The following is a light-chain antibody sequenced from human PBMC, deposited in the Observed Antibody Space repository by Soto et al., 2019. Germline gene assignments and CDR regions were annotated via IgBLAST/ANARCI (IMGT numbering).Light chain of an antibody. J-gene: IGKJ1*01. Sequence: IVLTQSPGTLSLSPGERATLSCRASQSVSSNLAWYQQKPGQAPRLLIYDASNRATGIPARFSGSGSGTDFTLTISSLEPEELAVYYCQQRSNWPRTFGQGTKVDIK. V-gene: IGKV3-11*01. CDR1: QSVSSN. CDR2: DAS. CDR3: QQRSNWPRT.